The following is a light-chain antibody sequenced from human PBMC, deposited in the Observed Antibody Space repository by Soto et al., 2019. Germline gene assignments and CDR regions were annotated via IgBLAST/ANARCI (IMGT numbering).Light chain of an antibody. CDR2: AAS. J-gene: IGKJ1*01. V-gene: IGKV1-39*01. CDR3: QQSYSTLWT. CDR1: QSISSY. Sequence: DIPMTQSPSSLSASVGDRVTITCRASQSISSYLNWYQQKPGKAPKLLIYAASSLQSAVPSRFSGSGSGTDFTLTISSLQPEDFATYYSQQSYSTLWTFGQGTKVEIK.